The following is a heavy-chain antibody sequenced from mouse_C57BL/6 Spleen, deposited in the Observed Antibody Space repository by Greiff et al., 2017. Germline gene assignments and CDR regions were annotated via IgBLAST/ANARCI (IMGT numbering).Heavy chain of an antibody. J-gene: IGHJ4*01. CDR3: ARRVYYCSNYYAMDY. Sequence: VQLQQSGAELVRPGTSVKMSCKASGYTFTNYWIGWAKQRPGHGLEWIGGIYPGGGYTNYNEKFKGKATLTADKSSSTAYMQLSSLTSEDSAIYYGARRVYYCSNYYAMDYWGQGTSVTVSS. CDR1: GYTFTNYW. V-gene: IGHV1-63*01. D-gene: IGHD1-1*01. CDR2: IYPGGGYT.